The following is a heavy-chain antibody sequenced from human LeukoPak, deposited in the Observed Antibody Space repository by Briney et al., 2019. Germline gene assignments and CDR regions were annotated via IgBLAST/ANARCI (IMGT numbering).Heavy chain of an antibody. CDR3: ARGVAAADDAFDI. CDR1: GYTFTSYY. Sequence: ASVKVSCKASGYTFTSYYIHWVRQAPGQGLEWMGIINPSGGSSSYAQKFQGRVTMARDTSTSTVYMELSSLRSEDTAVYYCARGVAAADDAFDIWGQGTMVTVSS. CDR2: INPSGGSS. J-gene: IGHJ3*02. V-gene: IGHV1-46*01. D-gene: IGHD2-15*01.